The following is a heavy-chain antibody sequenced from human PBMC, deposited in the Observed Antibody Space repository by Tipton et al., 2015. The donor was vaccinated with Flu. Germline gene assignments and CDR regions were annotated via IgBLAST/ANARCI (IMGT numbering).Heavy chain of an antibody. CDR3: ARLSYYDVDLKNFYFDY. Sequence: TLSLTCTVSSGSISSSSYFCAWIRQPPGKRLELIGSIYPSGTTYYNPSLKSRVTISVDTSKSQFSLMLRSVTAADTAVYYCARLSYYDVDLKNFYFDYWGQGALVTVSS. V-gene: IGHV4-39*01. D-gene: IGHD3-10*02. CDR1: SGSISSSSYF. CDR2: IYPSGTT. J-gene: IGHJ4*02.